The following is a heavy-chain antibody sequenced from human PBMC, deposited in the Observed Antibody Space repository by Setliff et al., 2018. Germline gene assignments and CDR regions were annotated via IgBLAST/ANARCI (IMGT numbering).Heavy chain of an antibody. J-gene: IGHJ4*02. CDR2: IYTSGST. V-gene: IGHV4-4*07. CDR1: GGSISSYY. CDR3: ARGIITMVRGVITFSYYFDY. D-gene: IGHD3-10*01. Sequence: SETLSLTCTVSGGSISSYYWSWIRQPAGKGLEWIGRIYTSGSTNYNPSLKSRVTMSVDTSKNQFSLKLSSVTAADTAVYYCARGIITMVRGVITFSYYFDYRGQGTLVTVSS.